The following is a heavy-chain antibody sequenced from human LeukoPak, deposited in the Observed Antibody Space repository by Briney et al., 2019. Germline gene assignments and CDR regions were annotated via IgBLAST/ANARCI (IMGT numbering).Heavy chain of an antibody. CDR3: AKGLMTYYYDGSGYYSPSDY. CDR1: GFMFDDYA. D-gene: IGHD3-22*01. CDR2: INWNGDSI. J-gene: IGHJ4*02. V-gene: IGHV3-9*01. Sequence: AGRSLRLSCAASGFMFDDYAIYWVRQAPGKGLEWVPGINWNGDSIDYADSVKGRFTISRDNAKNSVYLQMNSLRTEDTALYYCAKGLMTYYYDGSGYYSPSDYWGQGTLVTVSS.